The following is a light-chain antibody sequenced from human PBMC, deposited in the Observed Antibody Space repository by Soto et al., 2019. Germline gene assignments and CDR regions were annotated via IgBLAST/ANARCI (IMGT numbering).Light chain of an antibody. J-gene: IGKJ1*01. CDR2: WAS. Sequence: DIVMTQSPDSLAVSLGEGATINCKSSQSVLYSSNNNNYIAWYQQKPGQPPKLIIYWASTRESGVPDRFSGSGSGTDFTLTISSLQAEDVAIYYCQQYYDTPSTSGQGTKVDIK. CDR3: QQYYDTPST. CDR1: QSVLYSSNNNNY. V-gene: IGKV4-1*01.